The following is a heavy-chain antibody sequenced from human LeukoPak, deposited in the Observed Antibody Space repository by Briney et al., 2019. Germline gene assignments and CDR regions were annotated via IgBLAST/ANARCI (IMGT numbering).Heavy chain of an antibody. D-gene: IGHD4-17*01. CDR1: GFTFSSYA. CDR3: ARGRAYGDEFDY. Sequence: PGGSLRLSCAASGFTFSSYAMHWVRQAPGKGLEWVAVISYDGSNKYYADSVKGRFTISRDNSKNTLYLQMNSLRAEDTAVYYCARGRAYGDEFDYWGQGTLVTVSS. J-gene: IGHJ4*02. V-gene: IGHV3-30-3*01. CDR2: ISYDGSNK.